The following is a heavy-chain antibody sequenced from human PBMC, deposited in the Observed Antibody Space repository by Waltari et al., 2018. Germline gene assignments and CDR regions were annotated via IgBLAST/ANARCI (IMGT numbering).Heavy chain of an antibody. CDR2: INHSGST. Sequence: QVQLQQWGAGLLKPSETLSLTCAVYGGSFSGYYWSWLRQPPGKGLEWIGEINHSGSTNYNPSLKSRVTISVDTSKNQFSLKLSSVTAADTAVYYCARKFRYQLPKAWFDPWGQGTLVTVSS. CDR1: GGSFSGYY. CDR3: ARKFRYQLPKAWFDP. D-gene: IGHD2-2*01. V-gene: IGHV4-34*01. J-gene: IGHJ5*02.